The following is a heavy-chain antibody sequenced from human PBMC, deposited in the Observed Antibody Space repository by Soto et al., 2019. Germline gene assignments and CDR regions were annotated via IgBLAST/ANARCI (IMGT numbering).Heavy chain of an antibody. Sequence: SETLSLTCAVSGGSISSSNWWSWVRQAPGKGLEWIGEIYHGGSTNYNPSLKSRVTISLDKSKNQFSLKLSSVTAADTAVYYCARSSPWLDYWGQGTLVTVSS. CDR2: IYHGGST. D-gene: IGHD5-18*01. CDR3: ARSSPWLDY. CDR1: GGSISSSNW. V-gene: IGHV4-4*02. J-gene: IGHJ4*02.